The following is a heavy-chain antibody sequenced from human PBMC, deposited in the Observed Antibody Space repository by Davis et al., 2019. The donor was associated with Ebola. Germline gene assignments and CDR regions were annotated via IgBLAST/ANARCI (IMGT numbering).Heavy chain of an antibody. CDR3: AKEEGTKGHWLPHFDY. D-gene: IGHD6-19*01. CDR1: GFTFSRHG. V-gene: IGHV3-30*18. Sequence: PGGSLSLSCAASGFTFSRHGMHWVRKAPGKGPEWLAVVSLDGRTTFYADSVKGRFTISRDNSRNTLYLQMNSLRSEDTAEYYCAKEEGTKGHWLPHFDYWGQGTPVTVSS. CDR2: VSLDGRTT. J-gene: IGHJ4*02.